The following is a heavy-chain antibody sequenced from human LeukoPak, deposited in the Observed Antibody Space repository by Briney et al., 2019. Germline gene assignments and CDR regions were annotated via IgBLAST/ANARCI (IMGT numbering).Heavy chain of an antibody. Sequence: SETLSLTCTVSGGSISSGSYYWSWIRQPAGKGLEWIGRIYTSGSTNYNPSLKSRVIISVDTSKNQFSLKLTSVTAADTAVYYCARVTTGGYYNCWGQGTLVTVSS. CDR3: ARVTTGGYYNC. CDR2: IYTSGST. J-gene: IGHJ4*02. CDR1: GGSISSGSYY. D-gene: IGHD3-22*01. V-gene: IGHV4-61*02.